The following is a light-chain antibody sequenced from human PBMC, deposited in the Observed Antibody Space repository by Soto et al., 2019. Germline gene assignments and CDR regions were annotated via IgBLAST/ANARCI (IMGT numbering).Light chain of an antibody. CDR1: QNIKNN. CDR3: QQYHDWPLT. V-gene: IGKV3-15*01. Sequence: EIVMTQSPATLSVSPGERATVPCRASQNIKNNLAWYQQKPGQAPRLLIYGASTRATGIPARFSGSEYGTEFTLTISSLQSEDFAVYYCQQYHDWPLTFGGGTKVEIK. J-gene: IGKJ4*01. CDR2: GAS.